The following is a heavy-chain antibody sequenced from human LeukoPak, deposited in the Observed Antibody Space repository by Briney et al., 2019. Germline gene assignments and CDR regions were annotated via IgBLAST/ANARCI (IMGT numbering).Heavy chain of an antibody. V-gene: IGHV3-74*01. D-gene: IGHD1-26*01. CDR3: ARDWYSGSQGY. CDR2: INTDGSTT. CDR1: GFTFSSYW. Sequence: GGSLRLSCAASGFTFSSYWMHWVRQAPGKGLVWVSRINTDGSTTIYTDSVKGRFTISRDNAKNTLYLQMNSLRDEDTAVYYCARDWYSGSQGYWGQGTLVTVSS. J-gene: IGHJ4*02.